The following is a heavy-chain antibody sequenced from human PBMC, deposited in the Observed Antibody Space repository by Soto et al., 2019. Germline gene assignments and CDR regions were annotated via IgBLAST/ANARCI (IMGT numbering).Heavy chain of an antibody. J-gene: IGHJ5*02. CDR1: GGTFSSYA. V-gene: IGHV1-69*12. CDR2: IIPIFGTA. CDR3: ARDRGPSSGYYPYWFDP. Sequence: QVQLVQSGAEVKKPGSSVKVSCKASGGTFSSYAITWVRQAPGQGLEWMGGIIPIFGTANYAQKFQSRVTITADESTSTAYMEVSSLRSEDTAVDYCARDRGPSSGYYPYWFDPWGQGTLVTVSS. D-gene: IGHD3-22*01.